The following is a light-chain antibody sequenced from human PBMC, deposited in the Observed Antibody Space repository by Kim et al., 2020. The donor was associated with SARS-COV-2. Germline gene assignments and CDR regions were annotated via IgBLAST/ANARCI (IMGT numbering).Light chain of an antibody. CDR2: KAS. CDR1: QNIGPW. CDR3: QQYERYPRT. J-gene: IGKJ1*01. Sequence: VGDRVPIAWRASQNIGPWLAWYQQKPGKGPKLLIYKASILENGVPSRFSGSGSGTELTLAISSLQPDDFATYYCQQYERYPRTFGQGTKVDIK. V-gene: IGKV1-5*03.